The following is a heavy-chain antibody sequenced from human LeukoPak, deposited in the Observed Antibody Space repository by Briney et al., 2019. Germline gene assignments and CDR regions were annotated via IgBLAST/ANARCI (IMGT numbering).Heavy chain of an antibody. CDR3: HARGWPPPTRYFDY. CDR2: IYSGGST. D-gene: IGHD6-19*01. V-gene: IGHV3-66*01. CDR1: GFTVSSNY. Sequence: PGGSLRLSRAASGFTVSSNYMSWVRQAPGKGLEWVSVIYSGGSTYYADSVKGRFTISRDNSKNALYLQMNGLRAEDTAVYYCHARGWPPPTRYFDYWGQGTLVTVSS. J-gene: IGHJ4*02.